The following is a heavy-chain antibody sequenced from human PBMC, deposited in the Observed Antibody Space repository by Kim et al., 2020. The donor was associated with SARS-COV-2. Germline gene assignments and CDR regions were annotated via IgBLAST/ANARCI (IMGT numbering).Heavy chain of an antibody. CDR2: NGGRT. CDR3: VKDLGDD. V-gene: IGHV3-64D*06. Sequence: NGGRTNDAESVKGRFTISRDNSKNTLYLQMSNLRTEDTAVYFCVKDLGDDWGQGTLVTVSS. J-gene: IGHJ4*02.